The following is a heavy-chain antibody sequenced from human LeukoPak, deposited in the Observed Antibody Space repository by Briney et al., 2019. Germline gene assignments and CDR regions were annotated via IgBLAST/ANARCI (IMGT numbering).Heavy chain of an antibody. J-gene: IGHJ4*02. CDR2: IYYSGST. Sequence: SETLSLTCTVSGGSISSYFWSWIRQPPGKGLEWIGYIYYSGSTHYNPSLKSRVTMSVDTSKNQFSLKLSSVTAADTAVYYCARIDRAVAGTIDYWGQGTLVTVSS. V-gene: IGHV4-59*08. CDR1: GGSISSYF. CDR3: ARIDRAVAGTIDY. D-gene: IGHD6-19*01.